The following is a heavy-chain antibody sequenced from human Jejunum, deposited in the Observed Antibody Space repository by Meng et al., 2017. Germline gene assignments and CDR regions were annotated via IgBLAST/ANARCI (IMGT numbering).Heavy chain of an antibody. V-gene: IGHV6-1*01. CDR1: GDSVSSNRAL. CDR3: TTWYGEY. D-gene: IGHD3-10*01. Sequence: QVQLQQSGPGLAKPPQTLSLTCAISGDSVSSNRALWHWVRQSPSRGLEWLGQTYYRSEWQNHYGVSVKSRIIINADTSRNQFSLNLNSVTPEDTAVYYCTTWYGEYWGQGTLVTVSS. J-gene: IGHJ4*02. CDR2: TYYRSEWQN.